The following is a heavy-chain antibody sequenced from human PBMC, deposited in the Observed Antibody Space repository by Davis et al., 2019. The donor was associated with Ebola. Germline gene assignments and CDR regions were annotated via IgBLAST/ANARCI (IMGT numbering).Heavy chain of an antibody. V-gene: IGHV4-59*08. CDR3: ARLTYYDFWSGYYLDY. J-gene: IGHJ4*02. CDR1: GGSISSYY. CDR2: IYYSGST. D-gene: IGHD3-3*01. Sequence: MPSETLSLTCTVSGGSISSYYWSWIRQPPGKGLEWIGYIYYSGSTNYNPSLKSRVTISVDTSKNQFSLKLSSVTAADTAVYYCARLTYYDFWSGYYLDYWGQGTLVTVSS.